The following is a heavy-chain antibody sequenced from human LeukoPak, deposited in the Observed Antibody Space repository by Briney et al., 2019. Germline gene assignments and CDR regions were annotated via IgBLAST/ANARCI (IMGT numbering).Heavy chain of an antibody. D-gene: IGHD3-10*01. CDR1: GFTFSSYG. Sequence: GGSLRLSCAASGFTFSSYGMHWVRQAPGKGLEWVAVISYDGSNKYYADSVKGRFTISRDNSKNTLYLQMNSLRAEDTAVYYCAKDLGFRGLSFDLWGRGTLVTVSS. CDR2: ISYDGSNK. CDR3: AKDLGFRGLSFDL. V-gene: IGHV3-30*18. J-gene: IGHJ2*01.